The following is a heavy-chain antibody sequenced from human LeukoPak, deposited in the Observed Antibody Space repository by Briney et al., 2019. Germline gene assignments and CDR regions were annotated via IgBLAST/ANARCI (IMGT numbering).Heavy chain of an antibody. V-gene: IGHV4-59*11. D-gene: IGHD3-10*01. CDR2: IYSSGRT. CDR1: GGSISGHY. J-gene: IGHJ6*03. Sequence: SETLSLTCTVSGGSISGHYWSWIRQPPGQGLEWIGDIYSSGRTNYNPSLKSRVTISVDTSKIQFSLKLSYVTSADTAVYYCARYYGSGNYYMDVWGKGTTVAVSS. CDR3: ARYYGSGNYYMDV.